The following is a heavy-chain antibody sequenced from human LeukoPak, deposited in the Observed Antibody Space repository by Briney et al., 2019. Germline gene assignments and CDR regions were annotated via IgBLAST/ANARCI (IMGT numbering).Heavy chain of an antibody. CDR1: GGSISSYY. V-gene: IGHV4-4*07. CDR2: IYTSEST. CDR3: ARGMTAADRGFYYYGMDV. Sequence: SETLSLTRTVSGGSISSYYWSWIRQPAGEGLEWIGRIYTSESTNYNPSLKSRVTMSVDASKKQFSLKLTSVTAADTAVYYCARGMTAADRGFYYYGMDVWGQGTTVTVSS. D-gene: IGHD6-13*01. J-gene: IGHJ6*02.